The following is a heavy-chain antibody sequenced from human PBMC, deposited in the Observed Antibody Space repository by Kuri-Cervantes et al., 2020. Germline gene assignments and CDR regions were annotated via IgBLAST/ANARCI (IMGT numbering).Heavy chain of an antibody. V-gene: IGHV3-21*01. CDR1: GFTFSSYA. Sequence: GGSLRLSCAASGFTFSSYAMSWVRQAPGKGLEWVSSITSSNDKYYADSMKGRFTISRDNAKNSLYLQMNSLRADDTAVYYCVRDRPFLWIDTYYYYYGMDVWGQGTTVTVSS. D-gene: IGHD2-2*03. CDR2: ITSSNDK. CDR3: VRDRPFLWIDTYYYYYGMDV. J-gene: IGHJ6*02.